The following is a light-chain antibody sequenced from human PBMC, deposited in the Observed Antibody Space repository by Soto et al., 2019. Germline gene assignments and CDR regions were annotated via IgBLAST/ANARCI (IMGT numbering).Light chain of an antibody. Sequence: DIQMTQSPSTLSASVGDRVTITCRASQSISTYLIWYQQKPGKAPKLLIYKASTLKSGVPSRFSGSGSGTEFTLTISSLQPDDFATYYCQHYNSYPEAFGQGTKV. CDR3: QHYNSYPEA. CDR2: KAS. V-gene: IGKV1-5*03. J-gene: IGKJ1*01. CDR1: QSISTY.